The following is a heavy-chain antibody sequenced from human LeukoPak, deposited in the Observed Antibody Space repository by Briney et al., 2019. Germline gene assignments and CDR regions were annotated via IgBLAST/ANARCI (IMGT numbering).Heavy chain of an antibody. J-gene: IGHJ4*02. CDR2: ISGSDGST. CDR3: AKVETSGGANCYALDY. D-gene: IGHD2-2*01. V-gene: IGHV3-23*01. CDR1: GGTFSSYA. Sequence: EASVKVSCKASGGTFSSYAMTWVRQAPDKGLEWVSAISGSDGSTYYADSVKGRFTISRDDSQNTLYLQMNSLSAEDTAVYYCAKVETSGGANCYALDYWGQGTLVTVSS.